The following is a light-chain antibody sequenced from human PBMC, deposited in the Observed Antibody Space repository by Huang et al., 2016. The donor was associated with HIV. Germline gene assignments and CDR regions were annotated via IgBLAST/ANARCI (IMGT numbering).Light chain of an antibody. CDR1: ETITTY. J-gene: IGKJ3*01. CDR3: LQTFTKGDFT. CDR2: TSS. Sequence: DIQMTQSPSSLSASVGDRVTITCRASETITTYLSWYQQQPGKAPKLLIHTSSTLQRGVPSRFSGSGSGTHFTLTINSLQPEDFATYYCLQTFTKGDFTFGPGTRVEIK. V-gene: IGKV1-39*01.